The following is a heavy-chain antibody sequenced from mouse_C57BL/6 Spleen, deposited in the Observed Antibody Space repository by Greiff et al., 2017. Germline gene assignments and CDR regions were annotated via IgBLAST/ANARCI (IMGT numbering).Heavy chain of an antibody. CDR1: GFSLTSYG. V-gene: IGHV2-2*01. Sequence: VHLVESGPGLVQPSQSLSITCTVSGFSLTSYGVHWVRQSPGKGLEWLGVIWSGGSTDSNAAFISRLSISKDNSKSQVFLKMNSLQADDTAIYYCARDYGNYADYWGQGTTLTVSS. CDR3: ARDYGNYADY. J-gene: IGHJ2*01. D-gene: IGHD2-1*01. CDR2: IWSGGST.